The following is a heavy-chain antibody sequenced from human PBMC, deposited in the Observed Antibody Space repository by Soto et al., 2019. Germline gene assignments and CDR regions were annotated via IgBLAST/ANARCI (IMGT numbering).Heavy chain of an antibody. J-gene: IGHJ4*02. Sequence: GGSLRLSCAASGFTFSSYAMGWVRQAPGKGLEWVSLISDGGETTYYANPVKARFTISRDNSKNTLYLQVNSLRAEDTAVYYCATQDFRGTTGTTWGQGTLVTVSS. CDR1: GFTFSSYA. D-gene: IGHD1-1*01. CDR3: ATQDFRGTTGTT. CDR2: ISDGGETT. V-gene: IGHV3-23*01.